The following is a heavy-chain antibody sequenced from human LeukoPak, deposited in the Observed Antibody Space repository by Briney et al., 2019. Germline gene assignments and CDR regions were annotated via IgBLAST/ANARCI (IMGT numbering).Heavy chain of an antibody. J-gene: IGHJ4*02. V-gene: IGHV4-34*01. CDR1: GGPFSGYY. CDR2: INHSGST. CDR3: ARGQNSEVDY. D-gene: IGHD4-23*01. Sequence: SETLSLTCAVYGGPFSGYYWSWIRQPPGKGLEWIGEINHSGSTNYNPSLKSRVTISVDTSKNQFSLKLSSVTAADTAVYYCARGQNSEVDYWGQGTLVTVSS.